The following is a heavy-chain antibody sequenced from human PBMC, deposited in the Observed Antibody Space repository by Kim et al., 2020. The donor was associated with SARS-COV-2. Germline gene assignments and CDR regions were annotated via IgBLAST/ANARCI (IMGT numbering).Heavy chain of an antibody. D-gene: IGHD2-2*01. Sequence: ASVKVSCKASGYTFTGYYMHWVRQAPGQGLEWMGWINPNSGGTNYAQKFQGRVTMTRDTSISTAYMELSRLRSDDTAVYYCARALKYQLLELIDYWGQGTLVTVSS. CDR2: INPNSGGT. V-gene: IGHV1-2*02. J-gene: IGHJ4*02. CDR3: ARALKYQLLELIDY. CDR1: GYTFTGYY.